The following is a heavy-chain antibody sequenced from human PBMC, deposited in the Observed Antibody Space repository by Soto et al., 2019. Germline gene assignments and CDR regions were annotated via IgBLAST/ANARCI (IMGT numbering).Heavy chain of an antibody. CDR3: AKETGYSSGWYPD. J-gene: IGHJ4*02. V-gene: IGHV3-9*01. CDR2: ISWNSGSI. CDR1: GFTFDDYA. D-gene: IGHD6-19*01. Sequence: RRLSCAASGFTFDDYAMHWVRQAPGKGLEWVSGISWNSGSIGYADSVKGRFTISRDNAKNSLYLQMNSLRAEDTALYYCAKETGYSSGWYPDWGQGTLVTVSS.